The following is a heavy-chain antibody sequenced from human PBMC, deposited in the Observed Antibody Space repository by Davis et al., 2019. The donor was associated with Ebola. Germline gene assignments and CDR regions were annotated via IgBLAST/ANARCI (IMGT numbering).Heavy chain of an antibody. V-gene: IGHV3-21*04. CDR3: ARELIAARKPWSSYYYYGMDV. CDR2: ISSSSSYI. D-gene: IGHD6-6*01. CDR1: AFTFSSYS. J-gene: IGHJ6*02. Sequence: GESLKLSCAASAFTFSSYSMNWVRQAPGKGLEWVSSISSSSSYIYYADSVKGRFTISRDNAKNSLYLQMNSLRAEDTAVYYCARELIAARKPWSSYYYYGMDVWGQGTTVTVSS.